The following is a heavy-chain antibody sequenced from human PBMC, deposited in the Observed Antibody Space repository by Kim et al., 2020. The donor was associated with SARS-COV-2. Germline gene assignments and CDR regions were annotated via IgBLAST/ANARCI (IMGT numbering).Heavy chain of an antibody. CDR2: INHSGST. CDR3: ARGRGYYYGSGRSFDP. J-gene: IGHJ5*02. Sequence: SETLSLTCAVYGGSFSGYYWSWIRQPPGKGLEWIGEINHSGSTNYNPSLKSRVTISVDTSKNQFSLKLSSVTAADTAVYYCARGRGYYYGSGRSFDPWGQGTLVTVSS. D-gene: IGHD3-10*01. CDR1: GGSFSGYY. V-gene: IGHV4-34*01.